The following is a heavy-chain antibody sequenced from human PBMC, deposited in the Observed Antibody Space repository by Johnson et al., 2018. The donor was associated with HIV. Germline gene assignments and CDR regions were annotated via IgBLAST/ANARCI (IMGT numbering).Heavy chain of an antibody. CDR3: ARAHDAFDI. Sequence: QMQLVESGGGLVQPGGSLRLSCAASGFTFSSYAMHWVRQAPGKGLEWVAVISYDGSNKYYADSVKGLFTISRDNSKNKLYLQMNSLRAEDTAVYYCARAHDAFDIWGQGTMVTVSS. V-gene: IGHV3-30*04. CDR1: GFTFSSYA. J-gene: IGHJ3*02. CDR2: ISYDGSNK.